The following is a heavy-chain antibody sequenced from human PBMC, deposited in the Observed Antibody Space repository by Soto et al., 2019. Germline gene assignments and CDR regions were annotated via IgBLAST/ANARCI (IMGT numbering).Heavy chain of an antibody. Sequence: EVQLVESGGGLVKPGGSLRLSCAASGFTFSSYSMNWVRQATEKELEWVSSISSSSSYIYYADSVKGRFTISRDNAKNSLYLQMNSLRAEDTAVYYCARDQPGYSYGYGLRYLGQGTLVTVSS. CDR2: ISSSSSYI. CDR1: GFTFSSYS. V-gene: IGHV3-21*01. D-gene: IGHD5-18*01. J-gene: IGHJ4*02. CDR3: ARDQPGYSYGYGLRY.